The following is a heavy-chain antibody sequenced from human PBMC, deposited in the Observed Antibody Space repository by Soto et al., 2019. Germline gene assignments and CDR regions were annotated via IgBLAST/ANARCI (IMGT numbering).Heavy chain of an antibody. Sequence: SETLSLTCTVSGGSISSGDYYCSWIRQPPGKGLEWIGYIYYSGSTYYNPSLKSRVTISVDTSKNQFSLKLSSVTAADTAVYYCARVRGYCSSTSCFNWFDPWGQGTLVTVSS. CDR2: IYYSGST. J-gene: IGHJ5*02. CDR1: GGSISSGDYY. D-gene: IGHD2-2*01. V-gene: IGHV4-30-4*01. CDR3: ARVRGYCSSTSCFNWFDP.